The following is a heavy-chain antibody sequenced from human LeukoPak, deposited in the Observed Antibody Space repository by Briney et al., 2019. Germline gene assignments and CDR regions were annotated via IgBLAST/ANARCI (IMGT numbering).Heavy chain of an antibody. J-gene: IGHJ4*02. CDR3: AKDQERVTMIVVVPSY. Sequence: PGGSLRLSCAASGFTFSSYGMHWVRQAPGKGLEWVAVISYDGSNKYYADSVKGRFTISRDNSKNTLYLQMNSLRAEDTAVYYCAKDQERVTMIVVVPSYWGQGTLVTVSS. V-gene: IGHV3-30*18. D-gene: IGHD3-22*01. CDR1: GFTFSSYG. CDR2: ISYDGSNK.